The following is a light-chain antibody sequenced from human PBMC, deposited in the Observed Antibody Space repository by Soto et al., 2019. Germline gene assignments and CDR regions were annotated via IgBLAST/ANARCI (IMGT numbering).Light chain of an antibody. Sequence: EIVLTQSPGTLSLSPGERVTLSCRASRSVSSCLLAWYQQKPGQAPRLLIYGASNRATGIPARFSGRGSGADFTLTISSLEPEDFAVYYCQQYSSSPPFTFGQGTKLEIK. CDR3: QQYSSSPPFT. CDR1: RSVSSCL. CDR2: GAS. J-gene: IGKJ2*01. V-gene: IGKV3-20*01.